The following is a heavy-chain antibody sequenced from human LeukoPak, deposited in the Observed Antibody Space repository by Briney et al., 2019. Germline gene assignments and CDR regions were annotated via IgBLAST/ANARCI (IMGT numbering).Heavy chain of an antibody. V-gene: IGHV4-30-2*01. Sequence: PSQTLSLTCAVSGGSISSGGYSWSWIRQPPGKGLEWIGYIYHSGSTYYNPSLKSRVTISVDRSKNQFSLKLSSVTAADTAVYYCATAPDYYDSSGYSRYFQHWGQGTQVTVSS. CDR1: GGSISSGGYS. J-gene: IGHJ1*01. CDR2: IYHSGST. CDR3: ATAPDYYDSSGYSRYFQH. D-gene: IGHD3-22*01.